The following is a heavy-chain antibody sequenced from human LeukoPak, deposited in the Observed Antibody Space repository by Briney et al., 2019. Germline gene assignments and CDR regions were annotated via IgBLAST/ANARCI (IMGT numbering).Heavy chain of an antibody. CDR1: GYAFTGYY. Sequence: ASVKVSCKASGYAFTGYYMHWVRQAPGQGLEWMGWINPNSGGTNYAQKFQGRVTMTRDTSISTVYLQWSSLKASDTAMYYCAITGGGCSTSYNWFDPWGQGTLVIVSS. D-gene: IGHD6-6*01. CDR2: INPNSGGT. J-gene: IGHJ5*02. V-gene: IGHV1-2*02. CDR3: AITGGGCSTSYNWFDP.